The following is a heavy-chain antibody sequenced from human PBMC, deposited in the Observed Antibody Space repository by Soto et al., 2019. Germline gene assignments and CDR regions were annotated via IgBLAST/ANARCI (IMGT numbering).Heavy chain of an antibody. J-gene: IGHJ4*02. Sequence: SETLSLTCAVYGGSFSGYYWSWIRQPPGKGLEWIGEINHSGSTNYILSLKSRVTISVDTSKNQFSLKLRSVTAADTAVYYCASGPGWNASSAPFGYWGQGTLVTVSS. CDR3: ASGPGWNASSAPFGY. V-gene: IGHV4-34*01. CDR2: INHSGST. D-gene: IGHD1-1*01. CDR1: GGSFSGYY.